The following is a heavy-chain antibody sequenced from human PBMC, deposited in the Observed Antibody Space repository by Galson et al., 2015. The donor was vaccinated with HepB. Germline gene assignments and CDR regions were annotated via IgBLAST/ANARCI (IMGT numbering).Heavy chain of an antibody. CDR1: GFTFTKYG. CDR3: ARDRTYCGSPSCSRMGPNY. Sequence: SLRLSCATSGFTFTKYGMHWVRQAPGKGLEWVALIWSDGSDKNYADSVKGRFTISRDNSKNTVSLQKDSLRAEDTAVYYCARDRTYCGSPSCSRMGPNYWGQGTLVTGSS. CDR2: IWSDGSDK. J-gene: IGHJ4*02. V-gene: IGHV3-33*01. D-gene: IGHD2-2*01.